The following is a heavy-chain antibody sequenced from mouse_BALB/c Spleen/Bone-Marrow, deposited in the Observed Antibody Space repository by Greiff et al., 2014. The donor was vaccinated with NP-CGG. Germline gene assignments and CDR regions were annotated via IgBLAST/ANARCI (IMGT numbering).Heavy chain of an antibody. CDR2: INPDRRTI. Sequence: EVQLVESGGGLVQPGGSLKLSCAASGFDFSTFWMSWVRQAPGKGLEWIGEINPDRRTINYSPSLKDKFVISRDNAKNTLYLLMSKVRSEDTALYYCARLHYYGYGAYWGQGTLVTVPA. J-gene: IGHJ3*01. V-gene: IGHV4-1*02. CDR1: GFDFSTFW. D-gene: IGHD1-2*01. CDR3: ARLHYYGYGAY.